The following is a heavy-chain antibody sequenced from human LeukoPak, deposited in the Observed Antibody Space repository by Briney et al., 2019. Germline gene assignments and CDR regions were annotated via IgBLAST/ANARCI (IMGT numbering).Heavy chain of an antibody. CDR2: INHSGST. CDR3: ARGVVLRFLEWLFPLGFDP. Sequence: SETLSLTCAVYGGSFSGYYWSWLRQPPGKGLEWIGEINHSGSTNYHPSLKSRVTISRDTSKNQFSLKLSSVTAADTAVYYCARGVVLRFLEWLFPLGFDPWGQGTLVTVSS. CDR1: GGSFSGYY. D-gene: IGHD3-3*01. V-gene: IGHV4-34*01. J-gene: IGHJ5*02.